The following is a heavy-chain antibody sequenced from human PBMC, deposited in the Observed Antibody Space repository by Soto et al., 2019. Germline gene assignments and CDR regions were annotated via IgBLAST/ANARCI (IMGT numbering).Heavy chain of an antibody. J-gene: IGHJ6*02. V-gene: IGHV3-11*01. Sequence: QVQLVESGGGLVKPGGSLRLSCAASGFTFSDYYMSWIRQAPGKGLEWVSYISSSGSTIYYADSVKGRFTISRDNAKNSLYLQMNSLRAEDTAVYYWARDESTDYSNRYYGMDVWGQGTTVTVSS. D-gene: IGHD4-4*01. CDR2: ISSSGSTI. CDR1: GFTFSDYY. CDR3: ARDESTDYSNRYYGMDV.